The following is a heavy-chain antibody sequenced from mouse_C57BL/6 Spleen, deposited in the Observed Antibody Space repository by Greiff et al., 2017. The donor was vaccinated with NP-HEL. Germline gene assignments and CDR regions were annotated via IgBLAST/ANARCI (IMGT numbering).Heavy chain of an antibody. Sequence: EVKVEESGGGLVKPGGSLKLSCAASGFTFSSYAMSWVRQTPEKRLEWVATISDGGSYTYYPDNVKGRFTISRDNAKNNLYLQMSHLKSEDTAMYYCARDRPTVVFDYWGQGTTLTVSS. J-gene: IGHJ2*01. CDR3: ARDRPTVVFDY. CDR2: ISDGGSYT. CDR1: GFTFSSYA. V-gene: IGHV5-4*01. D-gene: IGHD1-1*01.